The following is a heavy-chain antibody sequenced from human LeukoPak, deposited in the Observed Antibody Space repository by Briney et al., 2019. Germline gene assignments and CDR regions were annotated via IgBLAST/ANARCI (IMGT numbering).Heavy chain of an antibody. CDR2: ISWNSGSI. D-gene: IGHD7-27*01. Sequence: GGSLRLSCAASGFTFDDYAMHWVRQAPGKGLEWVSGISWNSGSIGYADSVKGLFTISRDNAKNSLYLQMSSLRAEDMALYYCATITGEFDYWGQGTLVTVSS. J-gene: IGHJ4*02. CDR3: ATITGEFDY. CDR1: GFTFDDYA. V-gene: IGHV3-9*03.